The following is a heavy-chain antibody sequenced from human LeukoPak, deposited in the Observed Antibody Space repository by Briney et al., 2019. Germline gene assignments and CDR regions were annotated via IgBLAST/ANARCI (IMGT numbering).Heavy chain of an antibody. CDR2: INPSGGST. J-gene: IGHJ6*02. D-gene: IGHD3-3*01. Sequence: GASAKVSCKASGYTFTSYYMHWVRQAPGQGLEWMGIINPSGGSTSYAQKFQGRVTMTRDTSTSTVYMELSSLRSEDTAVYYCARDRFRGPEYYYYGMDVWGQGTTVTVSS. V-gene: IGHV1-46*01. CDR3: ARDRFRGPEYYYYGMDV. CDR1: GYTFTSYY.